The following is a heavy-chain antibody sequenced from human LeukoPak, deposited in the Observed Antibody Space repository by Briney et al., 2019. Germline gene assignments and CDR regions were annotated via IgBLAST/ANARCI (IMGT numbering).Heavy chain of an antibody. D-gene: IGHD5-24*01. CDR3: ATLKDKWLQSPGTDY. V-gene: IGHV3-23*01. J-gene: IGHJ4*02. CDR2: ISGNGVST. Sequence: GGSLRLSCAASGFAFSNYVASWVRQAPGKGLEWVSVISGNGVSTNYADSVKGRFTISRDNSKNTVFLQMNSLRAEDTAIYYCATLKDKWLQSPGTDYWGQGTLVTVSS. CDR1: GFAFSNYV.